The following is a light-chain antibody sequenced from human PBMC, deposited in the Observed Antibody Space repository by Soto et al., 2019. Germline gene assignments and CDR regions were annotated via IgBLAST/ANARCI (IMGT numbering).Light chain of an antibody. Sequence: DIQMTQSPSTLSASVGDRVTITCRASQSANKWLAWFQQKPGKAPKLLIYKASTLKSGVPSRFSGSGSGTESTLTISSLQPDDFATYYCQHYNSYSEAFDQGTKVDIK. V-gene: IGKV1-5*03. CDR1: QSANKW. CDR2: KAS. J-gene: IGKJ1*01. CDR3: QHYNSYSEA.